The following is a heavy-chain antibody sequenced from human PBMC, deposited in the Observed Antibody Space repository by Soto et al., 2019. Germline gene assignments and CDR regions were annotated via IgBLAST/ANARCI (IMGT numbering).Heavy chain of an antibody. CDR1: GFTFSGSA. V-gene: IGHV3-23*01. Sequence: PGGSLRLSCAASGFTFSGSAMSWVRHAPGKGLEWVSTISGSGGSTYYADSVKGRFTISRDNSKNTLYLQMNSLRGEDTAVYYCFFSGCSDHRDLLSFPTRRSSDL. J-gene: IGHJ2*01. CDR3: FFSGCSDHRDLLSFPTRRSSDL. D-gene: IGHD2-15*01. CDR2: ISGSGGST.